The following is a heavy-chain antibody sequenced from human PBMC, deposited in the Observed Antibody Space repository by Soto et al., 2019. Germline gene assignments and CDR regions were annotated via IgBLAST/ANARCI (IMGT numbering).Heavy chain of an antibody. CDR2: IYTSGST. CDR1: GGSISSYY. V-gene: IGHV4-4*07. Sequence: SSETLSLTCTVAGGSISSYYWSWIRQPAGKGLEWIGRIYTSGSTNYNPSLKSRVTMSVDTSKNQFSLKLSSVTAADTAVYYCASLPEAGYYYYGMDVWGQGTTVTVSS. CDR3: ASLPEAGYYYYGMDV. D-gene: IGHD6-13*01. J-gene: IGHJ6*02.